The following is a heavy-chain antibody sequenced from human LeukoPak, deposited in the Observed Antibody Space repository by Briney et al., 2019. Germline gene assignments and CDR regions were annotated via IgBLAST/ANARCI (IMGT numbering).Heavy chain of an antibody. V-gene: IGHV3-23*01. CDR2: ISGSGGST. D-gene: IGHD2-15*01. CDR1: GFTFSSYA. J-gene: IGHJ3*01. Sequence: GGSLRLSCAASGFTFSSYAMSWVRQAPGKGLEWVSAISGSGGSTYYADSVKGRFTISRDTPKNTLYLQMNSLRAEDTAVYYCARDTGSGHCSGNRCRAAFDVWGQGTMVTVSS. CDR3: ARDTGSGHCSGNRCRAAFDV.